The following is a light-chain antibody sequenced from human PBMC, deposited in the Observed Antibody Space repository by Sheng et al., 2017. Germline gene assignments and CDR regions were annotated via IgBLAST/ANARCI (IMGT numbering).Light chain of an antibody. Sequence: QSALTQPASVSGSPGQSITISCTGTSSDVGSYNLVSWYQQHPGKAPKLMIYEVSKRPSGVSNRFSGSKSGNTASLTISGLQAEDEADYYCCSYAGSIWVFGGGTKADRP. CDR1: SSDVGSYNL. CDR2: EVS. J-gene: IGLJ3*02. CDR3: CSYAGSIWV. V-gene: IGLV2-23*02.